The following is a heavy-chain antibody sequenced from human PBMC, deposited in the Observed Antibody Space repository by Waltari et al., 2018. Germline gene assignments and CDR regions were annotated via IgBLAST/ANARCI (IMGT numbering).Heavy chain of an antibody. Sequence: EVQLLESGGGLVQPGGSLRLSCAASGFTFSSYAMSWVRQAPGKGLEWVSAISGSCGSTYYADSVKGRFTISRDNSKNTLYLQMNSLRAEDTAVYYCAKGRLGVTTNAGWGQGTLVTVSS. D-gene: IGHD4-17*01. V-gene: IGHV3-23*01. CDR1: GFTFSSYA. J-gene: IGHJ4*02. CDR3: AKGRLGVTTNAG. CDR2: ISGSCGST.